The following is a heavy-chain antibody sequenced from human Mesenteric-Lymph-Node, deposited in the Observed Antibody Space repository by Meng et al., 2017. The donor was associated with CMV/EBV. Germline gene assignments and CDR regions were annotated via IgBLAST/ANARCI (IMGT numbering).Heavy chain of an antibody. J-gene: IGHJ4*02. CDR3: ARSTASGTDYWE. CDR2: IKEDGSEK. Sequence: GESLKISCAASGFTFSNYWMSWVRQAPGKGLEWVANIKEDGSEKYYVDSVKGRFTISTDNARNTLYLQMNSLRVEDTAVYYCARSTASGTDYWEWGQGTLVTVSS. D-gene: IGHD3-10*01. V-gene: IGHV3-7*01. CDR1: GFTFSNYW.